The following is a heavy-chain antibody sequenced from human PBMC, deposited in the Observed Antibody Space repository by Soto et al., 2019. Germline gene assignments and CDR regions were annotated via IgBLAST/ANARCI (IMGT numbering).Heavy chain of an antibody. J-gene: IGHJ6*02. CDR1: GGSFSGYY. CDR3: ARTPTASYYGMDV. V-gene: IGHV4-34*01. D-gene: IGHD4-17*01. CDR2: INHSGST. Sequence: QVQLQQWGAGLLKPSETLSLTCAVYGGSFSGYYWSWIRQPPGKGLEWIGEINHSGSTNYNPSLKSRVTISVDTSKNQFSLXLSSVTAADTAVYYCARTPTASYYGMDVWGQGTTVTVSS.